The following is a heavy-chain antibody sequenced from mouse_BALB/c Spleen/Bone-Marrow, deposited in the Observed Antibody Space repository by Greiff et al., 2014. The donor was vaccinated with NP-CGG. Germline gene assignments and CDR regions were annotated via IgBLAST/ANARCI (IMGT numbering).Heavy chain of an antibody. J-gene: IGHJ1*01. Sequence: EVKLVESGGGLVKPGGSLKLSCAASGFTFSSYAMSWVRQTPAKRLEWVATITSGGTYTYYPDSVKGRFTISRDNAKNTLYLQKMSLRAEDTAIYYCAIWRVDDYDWYFDFWGAGTTVTISS. CDR2: ITSGGTYT. V-gene: IGHV5-9-3*01. D-gene: IGHD2-4*01. CDR3: AIWRVDDYDWYFDF. CDR1: GFTFSSYA.